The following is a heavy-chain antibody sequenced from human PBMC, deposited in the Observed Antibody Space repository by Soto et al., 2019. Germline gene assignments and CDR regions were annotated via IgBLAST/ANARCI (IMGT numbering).Heavy chain of an antibody. CDR3: ARDLVVVPAATSFDY. V-gene: IGHV1-18*01. Sequence: QVQLVQSGAEVKKPGASVKVSCKASGYTFTSYGISWVRQAPGQVLEWMGWISAYNGNTNYAQKLQGRVTMTTDTSTSTAYMELRSLRSDDTAVYYCARDLVVVPAATSFDYWGQGTLVTVSS. D-gene: IGHD2-2*01. J-gene: IGHJ4*02. CDR2: ISAYNGNT. CDR1: GYTFTSYG.